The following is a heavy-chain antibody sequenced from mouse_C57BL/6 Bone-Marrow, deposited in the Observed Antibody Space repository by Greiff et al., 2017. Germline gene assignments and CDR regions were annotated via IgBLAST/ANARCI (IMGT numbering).Heavy chain of an antibody. D-gene: IGHD1-1*01. Sequence: VQLVESGPGLVAPSQSLSITCTVSGFSLTSYGVDWVRQPPGKGLEWLGVIWGGGSTNYNSALMSRLSISKDNSRSQVFLKMNSLQTDDTAMYCCATHYYGSSPYYAMDYWGQGTSVTVSS. CDR3: ATHYYGSSPYYAMDY. J-gene: IGHJ4*01. CDR1: GFSLTSYG. V-gene: IGHV2-9*01. CDR2: IWGGGST.